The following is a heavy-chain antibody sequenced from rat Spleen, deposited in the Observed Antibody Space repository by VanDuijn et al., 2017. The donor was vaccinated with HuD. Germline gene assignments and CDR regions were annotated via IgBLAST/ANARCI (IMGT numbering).Heavy chain of an antibody. CDR1: GFTFSNYV. CDR2: ISTGGGNT. D-gene: IGHD1-10*01. J-gene: IGHJ2*01. CDR3: TTENNNQGYFDY. V-gene: IGHV5-25*01. Sequence: EVQLVESGGGLVQPGRSMKLSCAASGFTFSNYVMAWVRQAPTKGLEWVASISTGGGNTYYRDSVKGRFTISRDNAKSTLYLQMDSLRSEDTATYYCTTENNNQGYFDYWGQGVMVTVSS.